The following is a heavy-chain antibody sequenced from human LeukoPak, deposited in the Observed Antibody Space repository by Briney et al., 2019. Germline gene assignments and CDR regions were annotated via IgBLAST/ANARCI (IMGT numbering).Heavy chain of an antibody. J-gene: IGHJ4*02. D-gene: IGHD3-22*01. CDR3: AKDTTYYYDSSGYWASDY. CDR2: ISGSGGST. V-gene: IGHV3-23*01. Sequence: PGGSLRLSCAASGFTFSSYAMSWVRQAPGKGLEWVSAISGSGGSTYYADSVKGRFTISRDNSKNTLYLQMNSLRAEDTAVYNCAKDTTYYYDSSGYWASDYWGQGTLVTASS. CDR1: GFTFSSYA.